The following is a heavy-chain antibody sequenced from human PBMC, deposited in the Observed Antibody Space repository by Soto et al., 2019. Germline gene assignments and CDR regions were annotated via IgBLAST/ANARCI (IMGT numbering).Heavy chain of an antibody. CDR3: ATMDLGYCTNGVCSKENNWFDP. Sequence: GESLKISCKGSGYSFTSYWIGWVRQMPGKGLEWMGIIYPGDSDTRYSPSFQGQVTISADKSISTAYLQWSSLKASDTAMYYCATMDLGYCTNGVCSKENNWFDPWGQGTLVTVSS. CDR1: GYSFTSYW. V-gene: IGHV5-51*01. CDR2: IYPGDSDT. D-gene: IGHD2-8*01. J-gene: IGHJ5*02.